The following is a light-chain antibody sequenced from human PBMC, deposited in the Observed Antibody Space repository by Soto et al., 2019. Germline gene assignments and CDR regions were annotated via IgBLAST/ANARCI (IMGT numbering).Light chain of an antibody. V-gene: IGKV1-39*01. J-gene: IGKJ5*01. CDR3: QQYNSYST. CDR1: QSIRKL. Sequence: DIQMTQSPSSLSASVEDRVIIACGASQSIRKLLNCYQQKPGKAPKLPIFAGSSLQSGVPSRFSGSRSGPDFTLTISSLQPDDFATYYCQQYNSYSTFGQGTRLEIK. CDR2: AGS.